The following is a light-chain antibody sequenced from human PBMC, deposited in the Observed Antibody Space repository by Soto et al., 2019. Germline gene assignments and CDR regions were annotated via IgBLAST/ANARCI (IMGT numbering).Light chain of an antibody. Sequence: IQMPQSPSSLSASVGDRVTITCLASQSVSDSLAWYQQKPGKAPKVLIYDASRLQGGVPSRFSGSGSGTEFTLTISGLQPDDFATYYCQQYNTYSGTFGQGTNVDVK. V-gene: IGKV1-5*01. J-gene: IGKJ1*01. CDR3: QQYNTYSGT. CDR1: QSVSDS. CDR2: DAS.